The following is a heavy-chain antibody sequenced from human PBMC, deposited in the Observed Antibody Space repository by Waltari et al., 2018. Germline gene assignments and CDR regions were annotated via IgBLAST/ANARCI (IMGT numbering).Heavy chain of an antibody. CDR3: SGGEVTGTDF. Sequence: EVQVVESGGGLVQPGGSLKLSCPTSGFSFSGPSIHWVRQTSGKGLEWVGRIRREPYNYATAYSASVKGRFTISRDDSKNTAFLQMNSLMTEDTAVYYCSGGEVTGTDFWGQGTLVTVYS. J-gene: IGHJ4*02. V-gene: IGHV3-73*01. CDR1: GFSFSGPS. CDR2: IRREPYNYAT. D-gene: IGHD6-19*01.